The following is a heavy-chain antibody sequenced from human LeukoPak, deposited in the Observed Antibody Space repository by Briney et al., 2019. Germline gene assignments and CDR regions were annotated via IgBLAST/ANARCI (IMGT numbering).Heavy chain of an antibody. CDR1: GFTFSSYA. Sequence: GGSLRLSCAVSGFTFSSYAMSWVRQAPGKGLEWVSAISGNGAGTYYADSVKGRFTISRDNSKNTLYLQINSLRGEDTAVYYCAKGKYSSGGVPDYWGQGTLVTVSS. V-gene: IGHV3-23*01. J-gene: IGHJ4*02. D-gene: IGHD6-19*01. CDR2: ISGNGAGT. CDR3: AKGKYSSGGVPDY.